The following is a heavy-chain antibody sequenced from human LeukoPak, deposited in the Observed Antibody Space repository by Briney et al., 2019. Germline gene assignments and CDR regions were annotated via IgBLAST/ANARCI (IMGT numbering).Heavy chain of an antibody. CDR2: ISGSGGTT. V-gene: IGHV3-23*01. CDR1: GFTFSSYA. D-gene: IGHD3-3*01. CDR3: AKVYSTIFGVVIIDGSFDY. Sequence: GGSLRLSCAASGFTFSSYALSWVRQAPGKGLEWVSTISGSGGTTYYADSVKGRFTISRDNSKNTLYLQMNSLRAEDTAVYYCAKVYSTIFGVVIIDGSFDYWGQGTLVTVSS. J-gene: IGHJ4*02.